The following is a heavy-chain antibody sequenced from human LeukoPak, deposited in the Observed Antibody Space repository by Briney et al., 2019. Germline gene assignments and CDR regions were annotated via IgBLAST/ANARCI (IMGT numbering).Heavy chain of an antibody. CDR1: GFTFDDYA. D-gene: IGHD3-3*01. CDR3: AKVTGYYDFWSGRGDGMDV. Sequence: GGSLRLSCAASGFTFDDYAMHWVRQAPGKGLEWVSLISGDGGSPYYADSVKGRFTISRDNSKNSLYLQMNSLRTEDTALYYCAKVTGYYDFWSGRGDGMDVWGQGTTVTVSS. J-gene: IGHJ6*02. CDR2: ISGDGGSP. V-gene: IGHV3-43*02.